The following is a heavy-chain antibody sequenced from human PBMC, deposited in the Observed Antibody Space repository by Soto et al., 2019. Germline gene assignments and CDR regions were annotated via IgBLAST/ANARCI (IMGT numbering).Heavy chain of an antibody. CDR1: GYTLTELS. Sequence: ASVKVSCKVSGYTLTELSMHWVRQAPGKGLEWMGGFDPEDGETIYAQKSQGRVTMTEDTSTDTAYMELSSLRSEDTAVYYCATRYSSGWYFDYWGQGTLVTVSS. J-gene: IGHJ4*02. V-gene: IGHV1-24*01. D-gene: IGHD6-19*01. CDR2: FDPEDGET. CDR3: ATRYSSGWYFDY.